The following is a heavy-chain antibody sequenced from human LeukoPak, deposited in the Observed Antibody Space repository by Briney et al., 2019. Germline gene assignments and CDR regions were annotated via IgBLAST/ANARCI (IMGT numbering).Heavy chain of an antibody. CDR3: AKAVYGRIAVAGTDFDY. CDR1: GFTFSSYA. V-gene: IGHV3-30*04. J-gene: IGHJ4*02. CDR2: ISYDGSNK. D-gene: IGHD6-19*01. Sequence: GGSLRLSCAASGFTFSSYAMHWVRQAPGKGLERVAVISYDGSNKYYADSVKGRFTISRDNSKNTLYLQMNSLRAEDTAVYYCAKAVYGRIAVAGTDFDYWGQGTLVTVSS.